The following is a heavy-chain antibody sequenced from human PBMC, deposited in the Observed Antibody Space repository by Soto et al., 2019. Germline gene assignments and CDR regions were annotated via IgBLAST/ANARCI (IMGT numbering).Heavy chain of an antibody. CDR2: ISYDGSNK. D-gene: IGHD3-10*01. CDR3: ASIGSGSYSYYYGMDV. J-gene: IGHJ6*02. Sequence: PGGSLRLSCAASGFTFSSYAMHWVRQAPGKGLEWVAVISYDGSNKYYADSVKGRFTISRDNSKNTLYLQMNSLRAEDTAVYYCASIGSGSYSYYYGMDVWGQGTTVTVSS. V-gene: IGHV3-30-3*01. CDR1: GFTFSSYA.